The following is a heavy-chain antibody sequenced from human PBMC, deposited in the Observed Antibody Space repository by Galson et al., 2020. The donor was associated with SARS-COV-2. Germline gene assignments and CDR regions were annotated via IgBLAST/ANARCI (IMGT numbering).Heavy chain of an antibody. CDR2: IIPICGTA. CDR1: GGTFSSYA. CDR3: ARAGWGRGVIIPDYYYGMDV. V-gene: IGHV1-69*13. D-gene: IGHD3-10*01. J-gene: IGHJ6*02. Sequence: SVKVSCKASGGTFSSYAISWVRQAPGQGLEWMGGIIPICGTANYAQKFQGSVTITADESTSTAYMELSSLRSEDTAVYYCARAGWGRGVIIPDYYYGMDVWGQGTTVTVSS.